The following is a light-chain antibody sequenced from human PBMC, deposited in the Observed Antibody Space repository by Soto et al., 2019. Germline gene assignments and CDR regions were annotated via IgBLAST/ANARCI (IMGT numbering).Light chain of an antibody. V-gene: IGKV3-15*01. CDR2: GAS. Sequence: EIVMTQSPATLFVSPGERVTLSCRASHSVFTNLAWYQHKPGQAPRLLIYGASTRAAGIPARFSGSGSGTGFTLTISSLQSEDFAVYYCQQYNDWPLPTFGGGTKVEIK. CDR3: QQYNDWPLPT. CDR1: HSVFTN. J-gene: IGKJ4*01.